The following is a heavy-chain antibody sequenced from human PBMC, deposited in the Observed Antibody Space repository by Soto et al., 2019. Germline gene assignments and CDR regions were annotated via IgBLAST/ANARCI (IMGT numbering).Heavy chain of an antibody. CDR3: ARERYGSGGSCYVYDAFDI. CDR2: IWYDGSNK. CDR1: GFTFSSYG. V-gene: IGHV3-33*01. J-gene: IGHJ3*02. Sequence: QVQLVESGGGVVQPGRSLRLSCAASGFTFSSYGMHWVRQAPGKGLEWVAVIWYDGSNKYYADSVKGRFTISRDNSKNTLYLQMNSLRAEDTAVYYCARERYGSGGSCYVYDAFDIWGQGTMVTVSS. D-gene: IGHD2-15*01.